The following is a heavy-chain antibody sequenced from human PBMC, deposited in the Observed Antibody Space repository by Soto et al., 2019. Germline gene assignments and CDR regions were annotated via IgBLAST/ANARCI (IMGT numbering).Heavy chain of an antibody. CDR3: AREYCSSTSCRHHDAFDI. D-gene: IGHD2-2*01. J-gene: IGHJ3*02. CDR2: INHSGST. V-gene: IGHV4-34*01. Sequence: QVELQQWGAGLLKPSETLSLTCAVYGGSFSGYYWSWIRQPPGKGLEWIGEINHSGSTNYNPSLKSRVTISVDTSKNQFSLKLSSVTAADTAVYYCAREYCSSTSCRHHDAFDIWGQGTMVTVSS. CDR1: GGSFSGYY.